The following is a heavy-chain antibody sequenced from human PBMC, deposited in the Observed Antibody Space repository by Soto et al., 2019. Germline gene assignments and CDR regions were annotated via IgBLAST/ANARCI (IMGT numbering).Heavy chain of an antibody. CDR1: GYGFTTYG. V-gene: IGHV1-18*01. J-gene: IGHJ4*02. Sequence: QVHLVQSGAEVKKPGASVKVSCKGSGYGFTTYGITWVRQAPGQGLEWMAWISAHNGNTNYAQKLQGRVTVPRDPSTSTAYMELRSLRSDDTAVYYCARWRYVDYWGQGALVTVSS. CDR3: ARWRYVDY. D-gene: IGHD1-1*01. CDR2: ISAHNGNT.